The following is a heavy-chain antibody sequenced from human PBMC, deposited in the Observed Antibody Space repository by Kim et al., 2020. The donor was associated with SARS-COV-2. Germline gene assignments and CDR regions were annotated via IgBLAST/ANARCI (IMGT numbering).Heavy chain of an antibody. D-gene: IGHD6-19*01. J-gene: IGHJ4*02. V-gene: IGHV4-39*01. CDR3: ASHHWEQWLGGYYFDY. Sequence: SLKSRVTISVDTSKNQFSLKLSSVTAADTAVYYCASHHWEQWLGGYYFDYWGQGTLVTVSS.